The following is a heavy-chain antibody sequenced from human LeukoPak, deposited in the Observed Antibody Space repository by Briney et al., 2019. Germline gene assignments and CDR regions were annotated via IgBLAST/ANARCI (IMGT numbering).Heavy chain of an antibody. D-gene: IGHD3-22*01. V-gene: IGHV3-23*01. CDR1: GFTFSTYS. J-gene: IGHJ6*02. CDR3: ANINDSSRKYGMDV. CDR2: ISGSGGST. Sequence: GGSLRLSCAASGFTFSTYSVSWVRQAPGKGLEWVSAISGSGGSTYYADSVKGRFTISRDNSKNTLDLQMNSLRAEDTAIYYCANINDSSRKYGMDVWGQGTTVIVSS.